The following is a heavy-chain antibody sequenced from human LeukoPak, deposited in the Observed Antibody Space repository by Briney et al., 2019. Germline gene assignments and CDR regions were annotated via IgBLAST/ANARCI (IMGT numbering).Heavy chain of an antibody. CDR1: GFAVSRSW. Sequence: GGSLRLSCAASGFAVSRSWMTWVRQAPGKGLEWVANINQDGREIDYVDSVKGRFTISRDNSKNTLYLQMNSLRAEDTAVYYCAKDKAAAGIDYWGQGTLVTVSS. J-gene: IGHJ4*02. V-gene: IGHV3-7*01. CDR2: INQDGREI. D-gene: IGHD6-13*01. CDR3: AKDKAAAGIDY.